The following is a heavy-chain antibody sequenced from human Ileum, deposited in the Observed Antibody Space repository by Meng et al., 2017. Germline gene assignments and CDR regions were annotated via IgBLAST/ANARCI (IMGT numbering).Heavy chain of an antibody. J-gene: IGHJ5*02. V-gene: IGHV4-4*02. CDR3: ARNGAYSADP. CDR2: IHHGGGT. CDR1: RASTSSGYW. D-gene: IGHD2-21*01. Sequence: HLQVSSPGLAERSGTPALACAVARASTSSGYWGGWVRQPPGKGLEWIGEIHHGGGTNYNPSLKSRVTISVDKSSNQYTLRLTSVTAADTAMYYCARNGAYSADPWGQGTLVTVSS.